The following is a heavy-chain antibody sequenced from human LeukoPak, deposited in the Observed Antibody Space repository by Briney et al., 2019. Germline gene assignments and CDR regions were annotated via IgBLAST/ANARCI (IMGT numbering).Heavy chain of an antibody. Sequence: GGSLRLSCAASGFTFSSYAMNWVRQAPGKGLEWVSTISGGDGSTYYADSVKGRFTISRDNSKNTLYLQMNSLRAEDTAVYYCAKSKVVAATMGRFDYWGQGTLVTVSS. CDR3: AKSKVVAATMGRFDY. J-gene: IGHJ4*02. V-gene: IGHV3-23*01. D-gene: IGHD2-15*01. CDR1: GFTFSSYA. CDR2: ISGGDGST.